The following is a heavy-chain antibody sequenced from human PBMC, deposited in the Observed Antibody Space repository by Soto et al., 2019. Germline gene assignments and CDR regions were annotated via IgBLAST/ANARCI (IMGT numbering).Heavy chain of an antibody. V-gene: IGHV3-30*09. CDR2: ISYGGDNK. J-gene: IGHJ4*02. CDR3: AKARHSTSWYGVEADF. Sequence: QVQLVESGGGVVQPGRSLRLSCAASGFIFSDYAMHWVRQAPGKGLEWVAVISYGGDNKYYADYVRGRFVISRDNLKNTLYLQMNSLNPEDTAVYHCAKARHSTSWYGVEADFWGQGTLVTVSS. CDR1: GFIFSDYA. D-gene: IGHD6-13*01.